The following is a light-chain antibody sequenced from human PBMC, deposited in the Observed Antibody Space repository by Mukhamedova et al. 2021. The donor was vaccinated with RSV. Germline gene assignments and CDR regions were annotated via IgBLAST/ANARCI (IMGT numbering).Light chain of an antibody. Sequence: RLLIYKISNRFSGVPDRFSGSGSGTDFTLKIIRVEAEDVGVYYCIQATQCITFGQGTRLEIK. J-gene: IGKJ5*01. V-gene: IGKV2-24*01. CDR2: KIS. CDR3: IQATQCIT.